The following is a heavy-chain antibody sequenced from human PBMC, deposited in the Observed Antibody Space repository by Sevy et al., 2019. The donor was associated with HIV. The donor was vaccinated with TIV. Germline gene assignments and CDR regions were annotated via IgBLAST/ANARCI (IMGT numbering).Heavy chain of an antibody. Sequence: GGSLRLSCVASAFTFSNDWMTWVRQAPGKGLEWVGHIRSATDGGTTDYAAPVKGRFTISRHDSKNTVYLEMNSLKIVDTGVYFCATLSGNYWGDWLDPWGQGTLVTVSS. J-gene: IGHJ5*02. CDR2: IRSATDGGTT. D-gene: IGHD5-12*01. V-gene: IGHV3-15*07. CDR1: AFTFSNDW. CDR3: ATLSGNYWGDWLDP.